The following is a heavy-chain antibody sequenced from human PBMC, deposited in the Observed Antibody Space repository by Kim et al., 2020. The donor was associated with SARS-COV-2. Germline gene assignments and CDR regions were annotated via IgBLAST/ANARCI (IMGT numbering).Heavy chain of an antibody. Sequence: DGSSTSDADSVQGRFTISKDNAKNTLYLQMNSLRVEDTAMYYCALTGNTAYWGQGTLVTVSS. V-gene: IGHV3-74*01. CDR3: ALTGNTAY. CDR2: DGSST. D-gene: IGHD1-7*01. J-gene: IGHJ4*02.